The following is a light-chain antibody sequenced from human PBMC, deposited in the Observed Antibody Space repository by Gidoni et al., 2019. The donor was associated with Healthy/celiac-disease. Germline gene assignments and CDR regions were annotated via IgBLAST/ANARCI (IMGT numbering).Light chain of an antibody. V-gene: IGLV2-23*01. CDR2: EGS. CDR3: CSYAGSSIVV. CDR1: SSDVGSYNL. Sequence: QSALTQPASVPGSPGQSITISCTGTSSDVGSYNLVSWYQQHPGKAPKLMIYEGSTRPSGVSNRFSGSKSGNTASLTISGLQAEDEADYYCCSYAGSSIVVFGGGTKLTVL. J-gene: IGLJ2*01.